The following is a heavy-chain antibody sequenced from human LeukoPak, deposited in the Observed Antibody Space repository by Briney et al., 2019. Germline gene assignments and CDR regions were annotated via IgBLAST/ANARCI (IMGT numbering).Heavy chain of an antibody. D-gene: IGHD2-15*01. CDR3: ARGPRVVVAATFGYYFDY. J-gene: IGHJ4*02. Sequence: GGSLRLSCAASGFTFSSYGLSWVRQAPGKGLEWVSGISGSGGSTNYADSVKGRFTISRDNSKNTLYLQMNSLRAEDTAVYYCARGPRVVVAATFGYYFDYWGQGTLVTVSS. CDR2: ISGSGGST. V-gene: IGHV3-23*01. CDR1: GFTFSSYG.